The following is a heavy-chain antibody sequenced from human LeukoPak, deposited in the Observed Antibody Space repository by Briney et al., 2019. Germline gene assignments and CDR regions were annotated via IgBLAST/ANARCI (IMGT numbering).Heavy chain of an antibody. CDR3: ARDSRLNYCTNGVCPPYYYYYYMDV. J-gene: IGHJ6*03. V-gene: IGHV1-69*13. CDR2: IIPIFGTA. Sequence: SVKVSCKASGGTFSSYAISWVRQAPGQGLEWMGGIIPIFGTANYAQKFQGRVTITADESTSTAYMELSSLRSEDTAVYYCARDSRLNYCTNGVCPPYYYYYYMDVWGKGTTVTVSS. D-gene: IGHD2-8*01. CDR1: GGTFSSYA.